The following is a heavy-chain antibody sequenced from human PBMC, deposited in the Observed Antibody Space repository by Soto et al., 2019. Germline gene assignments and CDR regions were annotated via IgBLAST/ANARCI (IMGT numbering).Heavy chain of an antibody. CDR1: GGSFSGYY. CDR3: ARVLLYYDSSGYPFDY. Sequence: PSETLSLTCAVYGGSFSGYYWSWIRQPPGKGLEWIGEINHSGSTNYNPSLKSRVTISVDTSKNQFSLKLSSVTAADTAVYYCARVLLYYDSSGYPFDYWGQGTRVTVSS. J-gene: IGHJ4*02. V-gene: IGHV4-34*01. D-gene: IGHD3-22*01. CDR2: INHSGST.